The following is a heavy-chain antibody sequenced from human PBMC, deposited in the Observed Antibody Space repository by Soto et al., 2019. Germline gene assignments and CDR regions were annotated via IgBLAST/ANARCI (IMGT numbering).Heavy chain of an antibody. V-gene: IGHV4-31*03. CDR3: ARVFHLQVWAHWFDP. CDR2: IYYSGST. D-gene: IGHD1-26*01. Sequence: PSETLSLTCTVSGGSISSGGYYWSWIRQHPGKGLEWIGYIYYSGSTYYNPSLKSRVTISVDTSKNQFSLKLSSVTAADTAVYYCARVFHLQVWAHWFDPWGQGTLVTVSS. J-gene: IGHJ5*02. CDR1: GGSISSGGYY.